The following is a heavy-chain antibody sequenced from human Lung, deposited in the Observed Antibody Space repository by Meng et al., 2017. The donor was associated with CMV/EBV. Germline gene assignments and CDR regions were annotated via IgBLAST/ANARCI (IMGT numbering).Heavy chain of an antibody. V-gene: IGHV4-34*01. CDR3: AHSYGHDILSGYSPWSYYFDY. CDR1: FSGYS. D-gene: IGHD3-9*01. Sequence: FSGYSWGWIRQPPGKGLEWIGESNHSGSNKYNPSRKSRGTISVDTSKNQFSLKLSSVTAADTATYYCAHSYGHDILSGYSPWSYYFDYWGQGSLVTVSS. J-gene: IGHJ4*02. CDR2: SNHSGSN.